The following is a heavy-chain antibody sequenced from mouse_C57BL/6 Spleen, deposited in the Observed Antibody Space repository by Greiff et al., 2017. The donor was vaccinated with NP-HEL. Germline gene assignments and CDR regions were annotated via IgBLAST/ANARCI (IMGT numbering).Heavy chain of an antibody. V-gene: IGHV5-17*01. CDR1: GFTFSDYG. CDR2: ISSGSSTI. CDR3: ARGDREFAY. Sequence: DVHLVESGGGLVKPGGSLKLSCAASGFTFSDYGMHWVRQAPEKGLEWVAYISSGSSTIYYADTVKGRFTISRDNAKNTLFLQMTSLRSEDTAMYYCARGDREFAYWGQGTLVTVSA. J-gene: IGHJ3*01. D-gene: IGHD3-3*01.